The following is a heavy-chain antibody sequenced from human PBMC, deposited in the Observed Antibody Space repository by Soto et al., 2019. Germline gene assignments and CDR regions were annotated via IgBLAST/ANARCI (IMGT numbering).Heavy chain of an antibody. CDR1: GFTFSRYN. J-gene: IGHJ4*02. CDR2: VTTSGDTV. V-gene: IGHV3-48*01. CDR3: ARDVGPITIFGEALSGYFDF. D-gene: IGHD3-3*01. Sequence: EVQVVESGGGLVQPGGSLRLSCVASGFTFSRYNIHWVRQAPGKGLEWVAYVTTSGDTVFYADSVEGRFAISRDVATNSVHLQMHSLRGEDTAFYYCARDVGPITIFGEALSGYFDFWGQGTLVTVSS.